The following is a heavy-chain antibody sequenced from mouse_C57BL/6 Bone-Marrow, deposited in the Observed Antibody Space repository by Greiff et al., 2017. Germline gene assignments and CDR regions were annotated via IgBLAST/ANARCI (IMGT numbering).Heavy chain of an antibody. CDR1: GFTFTGYW. CDR3: ARWGITTRYYFDY. V-gene: IGHV1-9*01. D-gene: IGHD2-4*01. CDR2: IFPGSGST. Sequence: QVQLKESGAELMKPGASVKLSCTATGFTFTGYWIEWVQQRPGHGLEWIGEIFPGSGSTNYNEKFKGKTTFTADTSSNTDYMQISSLTTEDSAIYYCARWGITTRYYFDYWGKGTTLTVSS. J-gene: IGHJ2*01.